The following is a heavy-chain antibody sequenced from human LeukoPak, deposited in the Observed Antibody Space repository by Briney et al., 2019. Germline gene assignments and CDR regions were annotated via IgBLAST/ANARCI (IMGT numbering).Heavy chain of an antibody. CDR3: ARLNSGYEDYYFDD. D-gene: IGHD5-12*01. V-gene: IGHV4-39*01. CDR2: IYYTGST. CDR1: GGPLTRSLSY. J-gene: IGHJ4*02. Sequence: SETLSLTCTVSGGPLTRSLSYWGWIRPPPGKGLEWIANIYYTGSTDYSPSFESRAAMSVDTSKNQFSLQLRSVTAADTAVYYCARLNSGYEDYYFDDWGQGTLVTVSS.